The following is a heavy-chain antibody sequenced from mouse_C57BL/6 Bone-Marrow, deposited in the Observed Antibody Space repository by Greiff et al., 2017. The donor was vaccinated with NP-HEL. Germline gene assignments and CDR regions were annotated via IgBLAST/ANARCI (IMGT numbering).Heavy chain of an antibody. CDR1: GYAFTNYL. Sequence: QVQLQQSGAELVRPGTSVKVSCKASGYAFTNYLIEWVKQRPGQGLEWIGVINPGSGGTNYNEKFKGKATLTADKSSSPAYMQLSSLTSEDSAVYFCARWRVTTLDYWGQGTTLTVSS. CDR3: ARWRVTTLDY. CDR2: INPGSGGT. V-gene: IGHV1-54*01. D-gene: IGHD2-2*01. J-gene: IGHJ2*01.